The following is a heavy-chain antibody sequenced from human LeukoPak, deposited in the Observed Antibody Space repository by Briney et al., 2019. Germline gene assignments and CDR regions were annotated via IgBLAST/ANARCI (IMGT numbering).Heavy chain of an antibody. CDR2: ISAYNGNT. D-gene: IGHD3-22*01. Sequence: ASVKFSCKASGYTFTSYGISWVRQAPGQGLEWMGWISAYNGNTNYAQKLQGRVTMTTDTSTSTAYMELRSLRSDDTAVYYCARDAIVVVIRRHNWFDPWGQGTLVTVSS. CDR3: ARDAIVVVIRRHNWFDP. CDR1: GYTFTSYG. J-gene: IGHJ5*02. V-gene: IGHV1-18*01.